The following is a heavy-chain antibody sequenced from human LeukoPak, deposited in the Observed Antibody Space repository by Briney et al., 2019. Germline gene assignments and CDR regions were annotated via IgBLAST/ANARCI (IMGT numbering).Heavy chain of an antibody. J-gene: IGHJ4*02. CDR2: ISAYNGNT. CDR3: AREGKPDTGLIIGDLDY. CDR1: GYTFTSYA. D-gene: IGHD5-18*01. Sequence: ASVKVSCKASGYTFTSYAVSWVRQAPGQGLEWMGWISAYNGNTHYAQKFRDRVTMTTDTSTSTVYMELRSLRSDDTAVYYCAREGKPDTGLIIGDLDYWGQGPLVTVSS. V-gene: IGHV1-18*01.